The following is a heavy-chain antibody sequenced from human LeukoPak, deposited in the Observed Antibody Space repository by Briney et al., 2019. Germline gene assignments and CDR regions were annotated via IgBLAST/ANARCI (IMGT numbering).Heavy chain of an antibody. Sequence: PGGSLRLSCAASGFTFSSYWMSWIRQPPGKGLEGIGEINHSGSTNYNPSLKRLATISVDTSNNQFALKMSSVTAADTAVYYCARGRYVLRYFDWSTPDYFDYWGQGTLVTVSS. D-gene: IGHD3-9*01. J-gene: IGHJ4*02. CDR2: INHSGST. CDR3: ARGRYVLRYFDWSTPDYFDY. CDR1: GFTFSSYW. V-gene: IGHV4-34*01.